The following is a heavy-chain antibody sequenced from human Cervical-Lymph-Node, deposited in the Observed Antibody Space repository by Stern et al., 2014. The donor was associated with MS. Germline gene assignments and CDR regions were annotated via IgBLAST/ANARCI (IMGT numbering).Heavy chain of an antibody. J-gene: IGHJ4*02. V-gene: IGHV1-8*01. CDR2: INPKSGHT. CDR1: GYTFTDYD. D-gene: IGHD6-6*01. CDR3: ATPSLPFY. Sequence: VQLGESGAEVKKPGASGVVSCKASGYTFTDYDITWVRQVPGQGLEWMAWINPKSGHTVSAEKFQARVTMTMNTSLRTAYMELSSLKSEDTAIYYCATPSLPFYWGQGTLITVSS.